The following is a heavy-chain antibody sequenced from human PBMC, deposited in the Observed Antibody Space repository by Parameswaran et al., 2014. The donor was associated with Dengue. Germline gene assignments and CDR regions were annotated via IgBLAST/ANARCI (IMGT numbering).Heavy chain of an antibody. D-gene: IGHD2-21*01. Sequence: WIRQPPGKGLEWIGEINHVGNTNYDPSLKSRATISVAPSKSEFSLRLSSVTAADTAVYYCASLMYTNNEGTFYSYYRMDVWGQGNMVTVSS. J-gene: IGHJ6*02. CDR2: INHVGNT. V-gene: IGHV4-34*01. CDR3: ASLMYTNNEGTFYSYYRMDV.